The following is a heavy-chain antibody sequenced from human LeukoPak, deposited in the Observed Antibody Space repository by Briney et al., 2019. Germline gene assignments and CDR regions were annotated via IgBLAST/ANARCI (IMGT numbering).Heavy chain of an antibody. J-gene: IGHJ4*02. CDR3: ATSIAAARGGVFDY. Sequence: ASVKVSCKASGYTFTSYYMHWVRQAPGQGLEWMGIINPSGGSTIYAQKFQGRVTMTEDTSTDTAYMELSSLRSEDTAVYYCATSIAAARGGVFDYWGQGTLVTVSS. CDR2: INPSGGST. CDR1: GYTFTSYY. V-gene: IGHV1-46*01. D-gene: IGHD6-13*01.